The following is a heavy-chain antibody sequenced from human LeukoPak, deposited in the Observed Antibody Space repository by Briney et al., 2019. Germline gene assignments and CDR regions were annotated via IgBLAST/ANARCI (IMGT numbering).Heavy chain of an antibody. CDR3: ARVPDTLWFGELLSGRPVYFDY. Sequence: ASVKVSCKASGYTFTSYGISWVRQAPGQGLEWMGWISAYNGNTNYAQKFQGRVTMTTDTSTSTAYMELRSLRSDDTAVYYCARVPDTLWFGELLSGRPVYFDYWGQGTLVTVSS. V-gene: IGHV1-18*01. J-gene: IGHJ4*02. D-gene: IGHD3-10*01. CDR2: ISAYNGNT. CDR1: GYTFTSYG.